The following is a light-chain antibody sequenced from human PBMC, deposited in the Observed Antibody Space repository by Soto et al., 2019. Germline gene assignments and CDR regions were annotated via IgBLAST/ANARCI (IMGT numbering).Light chain of an antibody. CDR1: ESVSRY. CDR3: QQRSNWPPLT. J-gene: IGKJ4*01. CDR2: DAS. Sequence: EIVLTQSPATLSLSPGERATLSCRASESVSRYLAWYQQKQGQAPRLRIYDASNRATGIPARFSGSGSGTEFTLTINSVEPEDSAVYYCQQRSNWPPLTFGGGTKVEIK. V-gene: IGKV3-11*01.